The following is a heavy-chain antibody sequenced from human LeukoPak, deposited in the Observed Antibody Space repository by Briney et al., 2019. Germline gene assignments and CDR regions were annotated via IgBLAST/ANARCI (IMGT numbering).Heavy chain of an antibody. Sequence: GGSLRLSCAASGFTFSSYAMSWVRQAPGKGLEWVSAISGSGGSTYYADSVKGRFTISRDNPKNTLYLQMNSLRAKDTAVYYCAKSLMRYFDYWGQGTLVTVSS. CDR3: AKSLMRYFDY. CDR2: ISGSGGST. D-gene: IGHD3-16*01. J-gene: IGHJ4*02. V-gene: IGHV3-23*01. CDR1: GFTFSSYA.